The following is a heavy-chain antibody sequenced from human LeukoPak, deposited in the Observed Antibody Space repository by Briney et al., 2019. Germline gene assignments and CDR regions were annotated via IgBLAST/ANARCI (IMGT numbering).Heavy chain of an antibody. CDR2: INHSGGT. V-gene: IGHV4-34*01. J-gene: IGHJ3*02. CDR1: GGSFSGYY. Sequence: PSETLSLTCAVYGGSFSGYYWSWIRQPPGKGLEWIGEINHSGGTKYNPSLKSRVTISVDTSKNQFSLKLSSVTAADTAVYYCARLGPGDDAFDIWGQGTMVTVSS. CDR3: ARLGPGDDAFDI. D-gene: IGHD3-16*01.